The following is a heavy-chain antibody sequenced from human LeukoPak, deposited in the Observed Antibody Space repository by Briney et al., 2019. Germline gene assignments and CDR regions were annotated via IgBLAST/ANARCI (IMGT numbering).Heavy chain of an antibody. V-gene: IGHV1-3*01. D-gene: IGHD1-26*01. J-gene: IGHJ2*01. CDR1: GYTFTSYA. CDR2: INAGNGNT. Sequence: ASVKVSCKASGYTFTSYAMHWVRQAPGQRLEWMGWINAGNGNTKYSQKFQGRVTITRDTSASTAYMELSSLRSEDTAVYYCARDGSGSYHVNWYFDLWGRGNLVTVSS. CDR3: ARDGSGSYHVNWYFDL.